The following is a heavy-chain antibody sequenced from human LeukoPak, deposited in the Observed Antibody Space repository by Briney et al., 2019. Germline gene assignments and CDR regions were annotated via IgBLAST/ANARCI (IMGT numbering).Heavy chain of an antibody. J-gene: IGHJ4*02. CDR3: TRDGPRSSGYPDN. CDR2: IYYSGST. Sequence: SETLSLTCTVSGGSISSYYWSWIRQPAGKGLEWIGYIYYSGSTNYNPSLKSRVTISVDTSKNQFSLKLSSVTAADTAAYYCTRDGPRSSGYPDNWGQGTLVTVSS. CDR1: GGSISSYY. V-gene: IGHV4-59*12. D-gene: IGHD3-22*01.